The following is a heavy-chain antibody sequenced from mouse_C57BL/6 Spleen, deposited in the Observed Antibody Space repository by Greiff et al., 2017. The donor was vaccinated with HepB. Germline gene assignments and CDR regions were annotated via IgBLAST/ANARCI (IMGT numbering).Heavy chain of an antibody. D-gene: IGHD1-1*01. Sequence: EVQLQQSGPELVKPGASVKISCKASGYTFTDYYMNWVKQSHGKSLEWIGDINPNNGGTSYNQKFKGKATLTVDKSSSTAYMELRSLTSEDSAVYYCARRYYYGSSYLDYWGQGTTLTVSS. CDR2: INPNNGGT. J-gene: IGHJ2*01. CDR3: ARRYYYGSSYLDY. CDR1: GYTFTDYY. V-gene: IGHV1-26*01.